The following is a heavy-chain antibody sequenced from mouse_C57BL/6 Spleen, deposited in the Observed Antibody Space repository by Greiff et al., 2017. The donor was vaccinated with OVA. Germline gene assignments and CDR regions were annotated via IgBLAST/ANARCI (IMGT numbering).Heavy chain of an antibody. CDR1: GYTFTSYW. CDR2: IDPSDSYT. CDR3: ARFRPLPRYFDY. V-gene: IGHV1-69*01. J-gene: IGHJ2*01. Sequence: QVQLQQPGAELVMPGASVKLSCKASGYTFTSYWMHWVKQRPGQGLEWIGEIDPSDSYTNYNQKFKGKSTLTVDKSSSTAYMQLSSLTSEDSAVYYCARFRPLPRYFDYWGQGTTLTVSS.